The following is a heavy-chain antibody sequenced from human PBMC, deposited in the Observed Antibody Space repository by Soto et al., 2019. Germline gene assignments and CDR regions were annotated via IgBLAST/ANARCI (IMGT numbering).Heavy chain of an antibody. D-gene: IGHD6-13*01. J-gene: IGHJ4*02. Sequence: WETLSLTCTVSGGSISSSSYYWGWIRQPPGKGLEWIGSIYYSGSTYYNPSLKSRVTISVDTSKNQFSLKLSSVTAADTAVYYCARLAQYSSSWSRDLGYWGQGTLVTVSS. CDR1: GGSISSSSYY. CDR2: IYYSGST. CDR3: ARLAQYSSSWSRDLGY. V-gene: IGHV4-39*01.